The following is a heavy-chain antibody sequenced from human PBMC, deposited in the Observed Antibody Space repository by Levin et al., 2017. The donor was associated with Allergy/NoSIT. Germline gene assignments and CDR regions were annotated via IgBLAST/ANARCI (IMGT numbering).Heavy chain of an antibody. V-gene: IGHV3-23*01. CDR1: GFTFATYA. J-gene: IGHJ3*02. CDR2: ITGSARNT. D-gene: IGHD1-14*01. Sequence: GGSLRLSCAASGFTFATYAMTWVRQAPGKGLEWVSAITGSARNTYYVDPVKGRFTISRDNSKNTLYLQMNSLRVEDTAVYYCAKDRASTTWPDDAFDSWGQGTMVTVSS. CDR3: AKDRASTTWPDDAFDS.